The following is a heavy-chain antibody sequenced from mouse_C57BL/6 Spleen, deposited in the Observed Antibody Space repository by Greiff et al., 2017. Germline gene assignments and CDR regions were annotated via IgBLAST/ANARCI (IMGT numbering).Heavy chain of an antibody. CDR2: INPGSGGT. V-gene: IGHV1-54*01. Sequence: QVQLQQSGAELVRPGTSVKVSCKASGYAFTNYLIEWVKQRPGQGLEWIGVINPGSGGTNYNEKFKGKATLTADKSSSTAYMQLSSLTAEYSAVYCGARSDRVSNYYFVYGGQGTTLTGSS. J-gene: IGHJ2*01. D-gene: IGHD2-5*01. CDR1: GYAFTNYL. CDR3: ARSDRVSNYYFVY.